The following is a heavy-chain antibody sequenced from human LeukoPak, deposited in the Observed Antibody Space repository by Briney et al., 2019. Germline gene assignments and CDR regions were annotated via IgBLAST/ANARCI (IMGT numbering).Heavy chain of an antibody. CDR3: AKSGSGYYTPRVDY. CDR1: GFTFSSYA. D-gene: IGHD3-3*01. Sequence: GGSLRLSRAASGFTFSSYAMSWVRQAPGKWLEWVSAISGSGGSTYYADSVKGRFTISRDNSKNTLYLQMNSLRAEDTAVYYCAKSGSGYYTPRVDYWGQGTLVTVSS. CDR2: ISGSGGST. J-gene: IGHJ4*02. V-gene: IGHV3-23*01.